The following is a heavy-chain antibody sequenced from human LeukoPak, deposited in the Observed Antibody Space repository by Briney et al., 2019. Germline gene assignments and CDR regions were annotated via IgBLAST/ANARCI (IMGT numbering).Heavy chain of an antibody. J-gene: IGHJ6*03. CDR1: GGSFNTYY. CDR2: INHSGST. D-gene: IGHD3-10*01. CDR3: ARLVGGGSESYPRLRPYYYYYYMDV. Sequence: SQTLSLTCAVYGGSFNTYYWTWIRQPPGKGLEWIGEINHSGSTNYNPSLKSRVTISVDTSKNQFSMKLRSVTAADTAVYYCARLVGGGSESYPRLRPYYYYYYMDVWGKGTTVTISS. V-gene: IGHV4-34*01.